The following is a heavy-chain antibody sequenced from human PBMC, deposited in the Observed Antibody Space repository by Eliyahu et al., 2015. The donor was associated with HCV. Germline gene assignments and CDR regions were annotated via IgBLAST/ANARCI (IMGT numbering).Heavy chain of an antibody. J-gene: IGHJ6*02. V-gene: IGHV1-58*02. CDR1: GFTFTSSA. Sequence: QMQLVQSGPEVKKPGTSVKVSCKASGFTFTSSAMQWVRQARGQGLEWIGWIVVGSGNTYYAQKLQQRVTITRDMSTSTAYMELRSLRSEDTAVYYCAADSLAGHAHYYYYGMDVWGQGTTVTVSS. D-gene: IGHD2-2*01. CDR3: AADSLAGHAHYYYYGMDV. CDR2: IVVGSGNT.